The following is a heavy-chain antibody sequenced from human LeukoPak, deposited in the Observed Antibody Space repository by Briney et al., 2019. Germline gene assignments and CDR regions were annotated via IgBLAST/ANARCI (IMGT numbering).Heavy chain of an antibody. D-gene: IGHD3-10*01. V-gene: IGHV3-66*01. Sequence: GGSLRLSCAASGFTVSSNYMSWVRQAPGKGLEWVSVIYSGGSTYCADSVKGRFTISRDNSKNTLYLQMNSLRAEDTAVYYCAKEYYYGSGSYYNRAFDIWGQGAMVTVSS. J-gene: IGHJ3*02. CDR2: IYSGGST. CDR3: AKEYYYGSGSYYNRAFDI. CDR1: GFTVSSNY.